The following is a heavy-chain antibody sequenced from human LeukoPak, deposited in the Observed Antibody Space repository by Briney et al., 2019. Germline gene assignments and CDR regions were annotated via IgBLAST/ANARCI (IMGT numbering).Heavy chain of an antibody. CDR2: IGAGGAKT. CDR1: GFTFSKFV. J-gene: IGHJ4*02. Sequence: GGSLSLSCAASGFTFSKFVMNSVRQAAGKGLRWVSTIGAGGAKTLYADSVEGRFTIYRDDSENTLYLQLDRRRPEQTAFYYRAKVVTVVRLGPDYWGQGTLFTASS. V-gene: IGHV3-23*01. D-gene: IGHD3-10*01. CDR3: AKVVTVVRLGPDY.